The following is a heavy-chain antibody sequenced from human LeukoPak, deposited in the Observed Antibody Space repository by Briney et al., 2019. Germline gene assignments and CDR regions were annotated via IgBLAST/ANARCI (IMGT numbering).Heavy chain of an antibody. CDR3: ARERNGGYVPNFDS. CDR2: IKQDGSET. V-gene: IGHV3-7*01. Sequence: GGSLRLSCAASGFTFSNNWMTWVRQAPGKGLEWVANIKQDGSETYYVDSVKGRFTISRDNAKTSLYLQVNSLRAEDTAVYYCARERNGGYVPNFDSWGQGTLVTVSS. J-gene: IGHJ4*02. D-gene: IGHD5-12*01. CDR1: GFTFSNNW.